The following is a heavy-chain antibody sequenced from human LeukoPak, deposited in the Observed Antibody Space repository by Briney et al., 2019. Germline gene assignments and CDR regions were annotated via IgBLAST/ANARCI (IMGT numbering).Heavy chain of an antibody. Sequence: GGSLRLSCAASGFTVSSNYMSWVRQAPGKGLEWVAVISYDGSNKYYADPVKGRFTISRDNSKNTLYLQMNSLRAEDTAVYYCAKDTVAGCFDYWGQGTLVTVSS. CDR3: AKDTVAGCFDY. V-gene: IGHV3-30*18. CDR1: GFTVSSNY. J-gene: IGHJ4*02. D-gene: IGHD6-19*01. CDR2: ISYDGSNK.